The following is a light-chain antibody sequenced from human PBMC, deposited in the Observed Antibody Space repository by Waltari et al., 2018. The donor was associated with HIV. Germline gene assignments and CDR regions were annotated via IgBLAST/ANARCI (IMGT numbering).Light chain of an antibody. CDR2: RNK. CDR1: TPNIGSND. V-gene: IGLV1-47*01. J-gene: IGLJ2*01. CDR3: VAWDDSLRGVV. Sequence: SVLTQPPSASGTPGQRVTISCSGSTPNIGSNDVFWYQHLPGAAPKLLIHRNKQRPAGVPDRFSGSTSGTSASLAISGLRSEDEADYYCVAWDDSLRGVVFGGGTKVAAL.